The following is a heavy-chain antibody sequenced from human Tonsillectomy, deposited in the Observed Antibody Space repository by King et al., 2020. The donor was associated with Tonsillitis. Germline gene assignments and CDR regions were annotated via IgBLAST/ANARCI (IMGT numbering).Heavy chain of an antibody. V-gene: IGHV3-33*01. J-gene: IGHJ4*02. D-gene: IGHD3-22*01. CDR1: GFTFSSYG. CDR2: IWYDGSNK. Sequence: VQLVESGGGVVQPGRSLRLSCAASGFTFSSYGMHWVRQAPGKGLEWVAVIWYDGSNKYYADSVKGRFTISIDNSKNTLYLQMNSLRAEDTAVYYCARGTYDSSGYYLGSLDYWGQGTLVTVSS. CDR3: ARGTYDSSGYYLGSLDY.